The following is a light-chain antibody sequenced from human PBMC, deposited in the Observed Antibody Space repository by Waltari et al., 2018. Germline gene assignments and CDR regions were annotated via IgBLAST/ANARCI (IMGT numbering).Light chain of an antibody. CDR1: SSNIGVND. V-gene: IGLV1-44*01. J-gene: IGLJ3*02. CDR3: STWDDILGGPV. Sequence: QSVLTQPPSASGTPGQRVSFSCSAGSSNIGVNDVNWYQQLPGTAPNLLIHSIDQRPSGVPDRFSGSKSGTSASLAISGLQSEDEADYFCSTWDDILGGPVFGGGTKVTVL. CDR2: SID.